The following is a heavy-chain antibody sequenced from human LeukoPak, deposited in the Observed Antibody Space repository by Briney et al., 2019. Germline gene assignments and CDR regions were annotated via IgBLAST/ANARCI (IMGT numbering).Heavy chain of an antibody. V-gene: IGHV3-30-3*01. CDR2: ISYDGSNK. D-gene: IGHD4-17*01. J-gene: IGHJ3*02. Sequence: GRSLRLSCAASGFTFSSYAMHWVRQAPGKGLEWVAVISYDGSNKYYADSVKGRFTISRDNSKNTLYLQMNSLRAEDTAVYYCARDMGKYGDNDAFDIWGQGTMVTVSS. CDR1: GFTFSSYA. CDR3: ARDMGKYGDNDAFDI.